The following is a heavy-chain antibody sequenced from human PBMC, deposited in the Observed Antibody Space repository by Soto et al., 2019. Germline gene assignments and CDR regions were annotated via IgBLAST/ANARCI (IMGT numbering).Heavy chain of an antibody. CDR3: ATRTGSHPY. J-gene: IGHJ4*02. V-gene: IGHV4-4*02. CDR2: IHTNGNT. Sequence: SETLSLTCAISGGSISGDTWWTWVRQPPGKGLEWIGDIHTNGNTNYNPSLESRVTISADGSKIQFSLRLNSVTAADTAMYYCATRTGSHPYWGQGTLV. CDR1: GGSISGDTW. D-gene: IGHD1-26*01.